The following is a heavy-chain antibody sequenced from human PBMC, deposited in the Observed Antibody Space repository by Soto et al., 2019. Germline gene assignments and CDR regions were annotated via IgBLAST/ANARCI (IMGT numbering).Heavy chain of an antibody. J-gene: IGHJ5*02. CDR1: GFTFSTYD. CDR3: TRGRQNALRSSPPPNLDT. CDR2: IGTLFDT. D-gene: IGHD2-15*01. Sequence: QPGGSLRLSCVASGFTFSTYDMHWVRQVTGKGLEWVSAIGTLFDTYYVGSVKGRFTVSRENARNSFFLQMNSLRAGDTAIYYCTRGRQNALRSSPPPNLDTWGPGTLVTVSS. V-gene: IGHV3-13*04.